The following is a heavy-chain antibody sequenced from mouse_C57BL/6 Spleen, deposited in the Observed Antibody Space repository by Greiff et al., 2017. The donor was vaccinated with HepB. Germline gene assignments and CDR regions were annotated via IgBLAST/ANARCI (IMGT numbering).Heavy chain of an antibody. CDR1: GFTFSNYW. J-gene: IGHJ3*01. Sequence: DVKLVESGGGLVQPGGSMKLSCVASGFTFSNYWMNWVRQSPEKGLEWVAQIRLKSDNYATHYAESVKGRFTISRDDSKSSVYLQMNNLRAEDTGIYYCTASKSFAYWGQGTLVTVSA. V-gene: IGHV6-3*01. CDR2: IRLKSDNYAT. D-gene: IGHD2-5*01. CDR3: TASKSFAY.